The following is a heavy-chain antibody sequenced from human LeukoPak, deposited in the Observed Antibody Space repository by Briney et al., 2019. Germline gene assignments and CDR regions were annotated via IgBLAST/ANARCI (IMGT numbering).Heavy chain of an antibody. CDR2: IIPIFGTA. J-gene: IGHJ4*02. V-gene: IGHV1-69*05. Sequence: PVKVSCKASGGTFSSYAISWVRQAPGQGLEWMGGIIPIFGTANYAQKFQGRVTITTDESTSTAYMELSSLRSEDTAVYYCARDSVNLGIAAAGNDYWGQGTLVTFSS. D-gene: IGHD6-13*01. CDR1: GGTFSSYA. CDR3: ARDSVNLGIAAAGNDY.